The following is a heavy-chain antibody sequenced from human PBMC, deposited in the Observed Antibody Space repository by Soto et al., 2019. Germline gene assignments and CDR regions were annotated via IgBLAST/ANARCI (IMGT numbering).Heavy chain of an antibody. J-gene: IGHJ3*02. CDR2: IRANDESI. CDR3: ARETLRDAIDI. Sequence: PGGSLRLSCVASGFDLRSYEMNWVRQAPGKGLEWVSNIRANDESIYYADSVKGRVSVSRDNAKNSLFLEMSSLRVDDTAVYYCARETLRDAIDIWGQGTMVTVSS. V-gene: IGHV3-48*03. CDR1: GFDLRSYE.